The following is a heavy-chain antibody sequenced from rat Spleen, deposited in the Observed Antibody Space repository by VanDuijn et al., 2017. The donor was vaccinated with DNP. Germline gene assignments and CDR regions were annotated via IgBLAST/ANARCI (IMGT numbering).Heavy chain of an antibody. J-gene: IGHJ1*01. D-gene: IGHD1-11*01. V-gene: IGHV3-1*01. CDR1: GYSITSNS. Sequence: EVQLQESGPGLVKPSQSLSLTCSVTGYSITSNSWGWIRKFPGNKMEWMAYISYSGSTGYKPSLKSRISITRDTSKNQFFLQLNSVTTEDTATYYCARGLNYGGYIYSWYFDFWGPGTMVTVSS. CDR2: ISYSGST. CDR3: ARGLNYGGYIYSWYFDF.